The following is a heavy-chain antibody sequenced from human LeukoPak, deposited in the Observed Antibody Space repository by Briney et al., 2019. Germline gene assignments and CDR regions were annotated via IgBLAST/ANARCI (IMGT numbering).Heavy chain of an antibody. D-gene: IGHD3-22*01. CDR2: ISGSGGST. CDR3: AKVPGDYYDSSGYYGA. V-gene: IGHV3-23*01. Sequence: GGSLRLSCAASGFTFSSYAMSWVRQAPGKRLEWVSVISGSGGSTYYADSVKGRFTISRDNSKNTLYLQMNSLRAEDTAVYYCAKVPGDYYDSSGYYGAWVQGTLVTVSS. CDR1: GFTFSSYA. J-gene: IGHJ5*02.